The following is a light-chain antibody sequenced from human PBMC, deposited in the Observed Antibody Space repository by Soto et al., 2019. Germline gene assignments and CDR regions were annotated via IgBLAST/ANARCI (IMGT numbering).Light chain of an antibody. J-gene: IGKJ4*01. Sequence: EIVLTQSPGTLSLSPGERATLSCRASQSVSGLAWYQQEPGQAPRLLIYGASTRLTGTADRSSGSGFGTDFTLTIGRLEADEFAVYYCQQYGRSSVFGGATQVEIQ. V-gene: IGKV3-20*01. CDR2: GAS. CDR1: QSVSG. CDR3: QQYGRSSV.